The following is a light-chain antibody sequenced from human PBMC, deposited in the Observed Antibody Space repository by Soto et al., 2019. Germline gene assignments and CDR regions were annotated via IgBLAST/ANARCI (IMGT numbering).Light chain of an antibody. V-gene: IGLV2-8*01. CDR3: SSYAGRNTWV. Sequence: QSALTQPPSASGSPGQSVTISCTGTSDDVGGDNYVSWYQQHPGKAPKLMIYEVTKRPSGIPDRFSASKSGNTASLTVSGLQAEDEADYYCSSYAGRNTWVFGGGTKLTVL. CDR1: SDDVGGDNY. J-gene: IGLJ3*02. CDR2: EVT.